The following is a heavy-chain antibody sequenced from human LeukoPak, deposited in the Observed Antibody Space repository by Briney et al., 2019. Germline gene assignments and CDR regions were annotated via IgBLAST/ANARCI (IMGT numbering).Heavy chain of an antibody. Sequence: GASVKVSCKASGYTFTNYAIHWVRQAPGQRFEWMGWINAANGHTKYSQEFQDRITITRDTSATTAYMELNNLRSEDMARYYCARGRGPPNTNRDFYFYYMDVWGTGTTVAVSS. J-gene: IGHJ6*03. D-gene: IGHD3-10*01. V-gene: IGHV1-3*03. CDR3: ARGRGPPNTNRDFYFYYMDV. CDR2: INAANGHT. CDR1: GYTFTNYA.